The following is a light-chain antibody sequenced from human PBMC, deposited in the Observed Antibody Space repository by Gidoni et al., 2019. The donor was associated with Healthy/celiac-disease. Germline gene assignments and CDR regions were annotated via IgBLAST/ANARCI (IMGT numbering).Light chain of an antibody. CDR2: AAS. Sequence: DIQMTQSPSSLSASVGDRVTITCRASQSISRDLNWYQQKPGKAPKLLIYAASSLQSGVPSRFSGSGSGTDFTLTISSLQPEDFATYYCQQSYSTPSFGGGTKVEIK. CDR1: QSISRD. J-gene: IGKJ4*01. V-gene: IGKV1-39*01. CDR3: QQSYSTPS.